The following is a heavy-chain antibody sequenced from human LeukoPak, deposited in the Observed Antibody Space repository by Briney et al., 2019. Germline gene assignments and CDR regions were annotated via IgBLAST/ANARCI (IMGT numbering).Heavy chain of an antibody. V-gene: IGHV4-59*01. CDR2: ISYSGYT. Sequence: PSETLSLTCTVSGGSIRSYYWSWIRQAPGKGLEWIGFISYSGYTSYSPSLKSRVAISVDTYKSQFSLRLSSMTAADTAIYYCARGRNDNGGMFFDSWAQGTLVTVSS. J-gene: IGHJ4*02. CDR3: ARGRNDNGGMFFDS. CDR1: GGSIRSYY. D-gene: IGHD4-23*01.